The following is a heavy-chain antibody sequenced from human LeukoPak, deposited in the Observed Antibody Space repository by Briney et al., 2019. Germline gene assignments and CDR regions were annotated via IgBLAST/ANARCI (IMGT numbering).Heavy chain of an antibody. CDR3: ARVGSGDYFDY. CDR1: GYTFTSYY. Sequence: ASVKVSCKPSGYTFTSYYMHWVRQAPGQGLEGMGIINPSGGSTSYAQKFQGRVTMTRDTSTSTVYMELSSLRSEDTAVYYCARVGSGDYFDYWGQGTLVTVSS. CDR2: INPSGGST. D-gene: IGHD6-19*01. J-gene: IGHJ4*02. V-gene: IGHV1-46*01.